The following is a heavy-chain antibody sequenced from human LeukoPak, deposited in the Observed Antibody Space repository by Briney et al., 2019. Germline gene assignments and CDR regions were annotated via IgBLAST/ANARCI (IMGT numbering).Heavy chain of an antibody. V-gene: IGHV4-59*01. CDR3: ARVGGSYYGWFDP. Sequence: SETLSLTCTVSGGSISSYYWSWIRQPPGKGLEWIGYIYYSGSTNYNPSLKSRVTISVDTSKNQFSPKLSSVTAADTAVYYCARVGGSYYGWFDPWGQGTLVTVSS. CDR1: GGSISSYY. J-gene: IGHJ5*02. CDR2: IYYSGST. D-gene: IGHD1-26*01.